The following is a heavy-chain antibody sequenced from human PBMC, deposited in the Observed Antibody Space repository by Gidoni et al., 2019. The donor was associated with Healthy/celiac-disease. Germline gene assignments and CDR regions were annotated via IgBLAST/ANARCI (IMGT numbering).Heavy chain of an antibody. V-gene: IGHV3-23*01. D-gene: IGHD2-15*01. Sequence: EVQLLESGGGLVQPGGSLRISCAASGFTFSSYAMSWVRQAPGKGLEWVSAISGSGGSTYYADSVKGRFTISRDNSKNTLYLQMNSLRAEDTAVYYCAKSSIVVVVAADYWGQGTLVTVSS. CDR2: ISGSGGST. J-gene: IGHJ4*02. CDR3: AKSSIVVVVAADY. CDR1: GFTFSSYA.